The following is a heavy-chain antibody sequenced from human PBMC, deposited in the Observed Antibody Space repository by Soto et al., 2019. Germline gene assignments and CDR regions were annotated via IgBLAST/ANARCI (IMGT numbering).Heavy chain of an antibody. J-gene: IGHJ6*02. CDR3: ARGISTTRYYYYYGMDV. V-gene: IGHV1-46*01. CDR2: INPSGGIT. CDR1: GDTLTCYY. Sequence: ASVKVCCKASGDTLTCYYLHWVRQAPGQGPEWMGIINPSGGITNDAQKFKDRVTMTSDTSTSTVYRELSSPRCEDTAVYYCARGISTTRYYYYYGMDVWGQGTTVTVSS. D-gene: IGHD2-2*01.